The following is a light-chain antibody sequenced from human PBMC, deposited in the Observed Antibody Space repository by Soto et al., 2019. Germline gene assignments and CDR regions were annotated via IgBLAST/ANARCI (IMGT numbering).Light chain of an antibody. V-gene: IGLV1-47*02. CDR2: SDN. CDR3: AAWDDRLSGRV. CDR1: TANIGKNY. Sequence: QSVLTQSPSTSGTPGQRVTISCSGNTANIGKNYVYWYQQFPGTAPKLLIYSDNQRPSWVPDRFSVSKSDTSASLAISGLRSEYEAVYYCAAWDDRLSGRVFGGGTKVTVL. J-gene: IGLJ3*02.